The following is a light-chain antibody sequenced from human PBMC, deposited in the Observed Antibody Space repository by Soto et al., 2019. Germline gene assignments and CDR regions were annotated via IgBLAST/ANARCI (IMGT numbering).Light chain of an antibody. Sequence: DVQMTQSPSSLSASVGDRVSITCRASQSVRNWLAWYHQKPGKAPKSLIYGTSTLQNGVPSRFTGSGSGTDFTLTIKSLQPEDFGTYYCQQYDNFPPTCGGGTTVEIK. V-gene: IGKV1D-16*01. J-gene: IGKJ4*01. CDR3: QQYDNFPPT. CDR2: GTS. CDR1: QSVRNW.